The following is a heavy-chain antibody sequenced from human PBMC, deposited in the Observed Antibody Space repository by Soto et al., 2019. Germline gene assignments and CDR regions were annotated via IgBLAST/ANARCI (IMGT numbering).Heavy chain of an antibody. J-gene: IGHJ3*01. D-gene: IGHD3-10*01. Sequence: QVQLQESGPGLVKPSETLSLTCTVSGGSVSSGSYYWSWIRQPPGKGLEWIGYIYYSGSTNYNPPLMSRVTISVATSTHQFSLKLSSVTAADTAVYYCARVRLLWFGELSVDAFDFWGQGTMVTVSS. CDR1: GGSVSSGSYY. CDR3: ARVRLLWFGELSVDAFDF. V-gene: IGHV4-61*01. CDR2: IYYSGST.